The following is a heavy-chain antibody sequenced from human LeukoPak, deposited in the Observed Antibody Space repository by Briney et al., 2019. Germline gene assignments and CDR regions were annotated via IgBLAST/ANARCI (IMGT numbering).Heavy chain of an antibody. CDR3: ARGHSQGRAFDI. D-gene: IGHD2-15*01. CDR1: GYSISSGYY. CDR2: IYHSGST. J-gene: IGHJ3*02. Sequence: SETLSLTCTVSGYSISSGYYWGWIRQPPGKGLEWIGSIYHSGSTYYNPSLKSRVTISVDTSKNQFSLKLSSVTAADTAVYYCARGHSQGRAFDIWGQGTMVTVSS. V-gene: IGHV4-38-2*02.